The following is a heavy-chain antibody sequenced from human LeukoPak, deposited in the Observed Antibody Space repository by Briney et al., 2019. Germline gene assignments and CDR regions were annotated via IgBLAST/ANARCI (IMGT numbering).Heavy chain of an antibody. CDR1: GYSFTSYW. CDR2: IYPGDSDT. D-gene: IGHD2-2*01. CDR3: ARRVGYCSSTSCYHFDY. J-gene: IGHJ4*02. V-gene: IGHV5-51*01. Sequence: GESLKISWKGSGYSFTSYWIGGVRQMPGKGLEWMGIIYPGDSDTRYSASIQGQITISADKSISTAYLQWSSLKASDTATYYCARRVGYCSSTSCYHFDYWGQGTLVTVSS.